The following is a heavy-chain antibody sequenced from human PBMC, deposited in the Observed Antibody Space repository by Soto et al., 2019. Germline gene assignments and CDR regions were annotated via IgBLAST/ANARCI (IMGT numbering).Heavy chain of an antibody. CDR2: INPNSGGT. CDR3: ARVKDYYDSSGSQSASPPTDYYGMDV. V-gene: IGHV1-2*04. Sequence: ASVKVSCKASGYTFTGYYMHWVRQAPGQGLEWMGWINPNSGGTNYAQKFQGWVTMTRDTSISTAYMELSRLRSDDTAVYYCARVKDYYDSSGSQSASPPTDYYGMDVWGQGTTVTVSS. J-gene: IGHJ6*02. D-gene: IGHD3-22*01. CDR1: GYTFTGYY.